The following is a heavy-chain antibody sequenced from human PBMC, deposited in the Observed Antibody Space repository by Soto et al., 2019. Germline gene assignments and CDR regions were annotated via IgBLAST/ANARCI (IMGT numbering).Heavy chain of an antibody. D-gene: IGHD3-9*01. Sequence: SETLSLTCAVYGGSFSDYYWSWIRQPPGKGLEWIGEIHHSGSTKYNPSLKSRVTISVDTSKNQFSLKLRSVTAADTAVYYCGRLEGLATISYFLDYWGQGALVTVSS. J-gene: IGHJ4*02. CDR2: IHHSGST. CDR3: GRLEGLATISYFLDY. CDR1: GGSFSDYY. V-gene: IGHV4-34*01.